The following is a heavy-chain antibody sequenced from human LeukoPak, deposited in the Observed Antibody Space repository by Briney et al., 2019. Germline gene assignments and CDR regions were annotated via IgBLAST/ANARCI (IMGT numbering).Heavy chain of an antibody. CDR2: IKQDGSEK. CDR3: TRDRRYSSALNDY. J-gene: IGHJ4*02. CDR1: GFTFSSYW. Sequence: GGSLRLSCAASGFTFSSYWMNWVRQTPGKGLEWVANIKQDGSEKYYVDSVKGRFTISRDNAKNSLYLQMNSRRAEDTAVYYCTRDRRYSSALNDYWGQGTLVTVSS. V-gene: IGHV3-7*03. D-gene: IGHD6-19*01.